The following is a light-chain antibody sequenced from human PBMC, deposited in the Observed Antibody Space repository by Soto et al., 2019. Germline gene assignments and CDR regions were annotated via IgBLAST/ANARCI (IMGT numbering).Light chain of an antibody. Sequence: DIQMTQSPYSLSASVGDRVTITCRASQSISSYLNWYQQKPGKAPKLLIYAASSLQSGVPSRFSGSGSGTDFTLTISSLQPEDFASYYCQQSFTTPPTFGQGTKVDI. V-gene: IGKV1-39*01. CDR3: QQSFTTPPT. CDR2: AAS. J-gene: IGKJ1*01. CDR1: QSISSY.